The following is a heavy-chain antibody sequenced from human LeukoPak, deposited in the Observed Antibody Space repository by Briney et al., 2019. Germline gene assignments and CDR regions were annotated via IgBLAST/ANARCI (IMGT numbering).Heavy chain of an antibody. J-gene: IGHJ4*02. CDR1: GGTFSSYA. CDR3: ARGGTFGGVIPTRFVY. D-gene: IGHD3-16*02. Sequence: SVKVSCKASGGTFSSYAISWVRQAPGQGLEWMGGIIPIFGTANYAQKFQGRVTITADESTSTAYMELSSLRSEDTAVYYCARGGTFGGVIPTRFVYWGQGTLVTVSS. CDR2: IIPIFGTA. V-gene: IGHV1-69*13.